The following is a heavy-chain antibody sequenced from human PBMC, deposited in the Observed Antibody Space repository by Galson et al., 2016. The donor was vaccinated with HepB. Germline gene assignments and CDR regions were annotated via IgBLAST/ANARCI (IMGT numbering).Heavy chain of an antibody. CDR3: ARGIGAAVAGTMTRAY. CDR1: EYTFTSYV. Sequence: SVKVSCKASEYTFTSYVIHWVRRAPGQRPEWMGWVDAGNGNTKYSEKFQGRVTITRDTSATTAYMALSSLRSEDTALYYCARGIGAAVAGTMTRAYWGQGTLVTVSS. J-gene: IGHJ4*02. CDR2: VDAGNGNT. D-gene: IGHD6-19*01. V-gene: IGHV1-3*01.